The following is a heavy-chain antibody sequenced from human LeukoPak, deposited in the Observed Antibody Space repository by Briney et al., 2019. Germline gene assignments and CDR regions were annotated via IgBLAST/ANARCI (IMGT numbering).Heavy chain of an antibody. J-gene: IGHJ6*02. CDR1: GGSISSYY. Sequence: PSETLSLACTVAGGSISSYYWSWIRQPAGKGLEWIGYIYYSGSTNYNPSLKSRVTISVDTSKNQFSLKLSSVTAADTAVYYCARHPYYYDSSGYYRGYYYGMDVWGQGTTVTVSS. CDR3: ARHPYYYDSSGYYRGYYYGMDV. V-gene: IGHV4-59*08. CDR2: IYYSGST. D-gene: IGHD3-22*01.